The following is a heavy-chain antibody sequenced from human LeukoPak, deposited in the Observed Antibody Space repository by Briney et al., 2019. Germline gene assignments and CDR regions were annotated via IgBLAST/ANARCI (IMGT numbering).Heavy chain of an antibody. J-gene: IGHJ4*02. CDR3: TRHGKLGRVDY. D-gene: IGHD7-27*01. CDR1: GGSISSSSYY. V-gene: IGHV4-39*01. CDR2: IYYSGST. Sequence: PSETLSLTCTVSGGSISSSSYYWGWIRQPPGKGLEGIGSIYYSGSTFYNPSLKSRVTISVDTSKNQFSLKLSSVTAADTAVYHCTRHGKLGRVDYWGQGTLVTVSS.